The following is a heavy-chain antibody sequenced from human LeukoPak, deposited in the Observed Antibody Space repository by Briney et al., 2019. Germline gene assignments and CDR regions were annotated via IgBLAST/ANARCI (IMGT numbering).Heavy chain of an antibody. CDR3: ARDGSSGNNWFDP. Sequence: GASLQISCEGSGSSFTSYWIGWGRPLPGKGLEWMGIIYPGDSDTRYSPSFQGQVTISADKSISTAYLQWSSLKASDTAMYYCARDGSSGNNWFDPWGQGTLVTVSS. V-gene: IGHV5-51*01. CDR2: IYPGDSDT. CDR1: GSSFTSYW. D-gene: IGHD3-22*01. J-gene: IGHJ5*02.